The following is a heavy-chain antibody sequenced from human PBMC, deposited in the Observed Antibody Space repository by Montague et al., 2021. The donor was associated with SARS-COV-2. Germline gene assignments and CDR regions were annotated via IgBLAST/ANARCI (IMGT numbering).Heavy chain of an antibody. CDR3: SRVISRHNNIVVVGRYYFDY. J-gene: IGHJ4*02. V-gene: IGHV6-1*01. CDR2: LQYGYKWYN. D-gene: IGHD2-15*01. Sequence: CAISGDSVADLRRSSEEHTHDLPSQLHFVCRLQYGYKWYNDYALSVKSRITIHPDTSKNQFSLKLSSVTAADTAVYYCSRVISRHNNIVVVGRYYFDYWGRGTLVTVS. CDR1: GDSVADLRRS.